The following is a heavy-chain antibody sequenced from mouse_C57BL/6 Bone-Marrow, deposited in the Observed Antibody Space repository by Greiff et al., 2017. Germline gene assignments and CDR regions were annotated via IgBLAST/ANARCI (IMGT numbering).Heavy chain of an antibody. CDR2: IYPGDGDT. J-gene: IGHJ2*01. V-gene: IGHV1-82*01. CDR1: GYAFSSSW. Sequence: QVQLKQSGPELVKPGASVKISCKASGYAFSSSWMNWVKQRPGKGLEWIGRIYPGDGDTNYNGKFKGKATLTADTSSSTAYMPLSSLTSEDSAVYFCARYPYYYGSSYLYFDYWGQGTTLTVSS. CDR3: ARYPYYYGSSYLYFDY. D-gene: IGHD1-1*01.